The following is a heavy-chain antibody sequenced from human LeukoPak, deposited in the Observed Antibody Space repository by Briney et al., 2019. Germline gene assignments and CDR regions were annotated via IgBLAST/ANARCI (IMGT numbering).Heavy chain of an antibody. CDR1: GFTVSSNY. D-gene: IGHD4-11*01. CDR3: ARFMRTDTVTTWAFDI. Sequence: GGSLRLSCAASGFTVSSNYMSWVRQAPGKGLEWVSVIYSGGSTYYAGSVKGRFTISRDNSKNTLYLQMNSLRAEDTAVYYCARFMRTDTVTTWAFDIWGQGTMVTVSS. CDR2: IYSGGST. J-gene: IGHJ3*02. V-gene: IGHV3-66*01.